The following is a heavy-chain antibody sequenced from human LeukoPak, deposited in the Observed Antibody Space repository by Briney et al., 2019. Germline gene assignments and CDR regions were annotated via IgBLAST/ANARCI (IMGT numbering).Heavy chain of an antibody. V-gene: IGHV4-59*10. CDR2: IYTSGST. CDR3: ARGGLRYFVLFDP. Sequence: SETLSLTCAVYGGSFSGYYWSWIRQPAGKGLEWIGRIYTSGSTNYNPSLKSRVTISVDTSKNQFSLKLSSVTAADTAVYYCARGGLRYFVLFDPWGQGTLVTVSS. D-gene: IGHD3-9*01. J-gene: IGHJ5*02. CDR1: GGSFSGYY.